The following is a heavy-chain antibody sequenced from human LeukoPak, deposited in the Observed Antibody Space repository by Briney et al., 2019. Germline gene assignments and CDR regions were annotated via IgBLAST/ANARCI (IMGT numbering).Heavy chain of an antibody. J-gene: IGHJ4*02. CDR2: IRYDGIDK. Sequence: GGSLRLSCAASGFIFRSYGMHGVPQAPGKGRECVAFIRYDGIDKYYADSVKGRFTISRDNSKSTLYLQANSLRVKDTAVYYRAKVVDNLDYWGQRTLVSVSP. CDR1: GFIFRSYG. CDR3: AKVVDNLDY. V-gene: IGHV3-30*02. D-gene: IGHD2-15*01.